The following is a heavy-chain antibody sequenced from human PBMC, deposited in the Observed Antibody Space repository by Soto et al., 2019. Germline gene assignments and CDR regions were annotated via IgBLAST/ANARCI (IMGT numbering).Heavy chain of an antibody. D-gene: IGHD2-2*01. CDR2: ISGSGGST. CDR1: GFTFSSYA. V-gene: IGHV3-23*01. J-gene: IGHJ4*02. Sequence: GGSLRLSCAASGFTFSSYAMSWVRQAPGKGLEWVSAISGSGGSTYYADSVKGRFTISRDNSKNTLYLQMNSLRAEDTAVYYCGLGVPAAMDDFVFDYWGQGTLVTVSS. CDR3: GLGVPAAMDDFVFDY.